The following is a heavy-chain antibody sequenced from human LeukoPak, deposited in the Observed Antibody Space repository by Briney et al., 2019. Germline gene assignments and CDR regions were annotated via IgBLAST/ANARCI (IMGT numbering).Heavy chain of an antibody. Sequence: GGSLRLSCAASGFTFSDYYMSWIRQAPGKGLEWVSYISSSGGTIYYADSVKGRFTISRDNAKNSLYLQMNSLRAEDTAVYYCARDLVPAVTDYGMDVWGQGTTVTVSS. D-gene: IGHD2-2*01. J-gene: IGHJ6*02. CDR1: GFTFSDYY. V-gene: IGHV3-11*01. CDR3: ARDLVPAVTDYGMDV. CDR2: ISSSGGTI.